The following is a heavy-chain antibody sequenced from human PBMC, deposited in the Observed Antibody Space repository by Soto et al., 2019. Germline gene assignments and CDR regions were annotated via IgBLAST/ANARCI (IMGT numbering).Heavy chain of an antibody. CDR2: IIPIFGPA. J-gene: IGHJ4*02. CDR1: GGSVSNSA. Sequence: QVQLVQSGSEVKKPGSSVRVSCKASGGSVSNSAISWLRQAPGQGLEWMGGIIPIFGPAIYARKFQGRFTISADESTGTAYMELNNVRSDDTAVYYCGRGSSLTKVEYWGQGTLVTDSS. CDR3: GRGSSLTKVEY. D-gene: IGHD6-6*01. V-gene: IGHV1-69*01.